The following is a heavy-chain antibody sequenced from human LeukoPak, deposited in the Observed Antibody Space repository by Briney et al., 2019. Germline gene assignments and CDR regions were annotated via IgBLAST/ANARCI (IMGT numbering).Heavy chain of an antibody. J-gene: IGHJ4*02. D-gene: IGHD3-10*01. V-gene: IGHV3-43*01. CDR1: GFTFDEYS. CDR2: INKNGEFT. CDR3: ARVLGSGSYYRPMYYFDY. Sequence: GGSLRLSCAASGFTFDEYSIHWVRQAPGKGLEWVSLINKNGEFTYYADSVKGRFTISRDNAKNSLYLQMNSLRAEDTAVYYCARVLGSGSYYRPMYYFDYWGQGTLVTVSS.